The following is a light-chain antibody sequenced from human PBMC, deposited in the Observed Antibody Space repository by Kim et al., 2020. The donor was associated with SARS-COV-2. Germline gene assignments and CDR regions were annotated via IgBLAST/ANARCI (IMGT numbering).Light chain of an antibody. CDR3: SSYTGSNTWM. CDR1: SSDVGDYKY. CDR2: DVS. V-gene: IGLV2-14*03. Sequence: QSALTQPASVSGSPGQSITISCTGTSSDVGDYKYVSWYQQHPGKVPKLMIYDVSKRPSGVSNRFSGSKSDNTASLTISGLQAEDEADYYCSSYTGSNTWMFGGGT. J-gene: IGLJ3*02.